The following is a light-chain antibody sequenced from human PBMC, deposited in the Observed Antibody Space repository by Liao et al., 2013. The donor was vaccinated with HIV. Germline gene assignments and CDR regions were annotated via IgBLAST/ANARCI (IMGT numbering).Light chain of an antibody. CDR3: QTWDNNINYV. J-gene: IGLJ1*01. CDR2: QDR. Sequence: SYDLTQPPSVSVSPGQTASITCSGDKLGDKYTCWYQQKAGQSPVLVMYQDRKRPSGIPERFSGSQSGNTATLTISGTQAMDEADYYCQTWDNNINYVFGTGTKVTVL. CDR1: KLGDKY. V-gene: IGLV3-1*01.